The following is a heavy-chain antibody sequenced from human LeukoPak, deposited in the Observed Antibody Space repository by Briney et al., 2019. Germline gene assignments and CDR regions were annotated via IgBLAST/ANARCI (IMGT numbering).Heavy chain of an antibody. J-gene: IGHJ6*02. D-gene: IGHD6-19*01. CDR1: GFTFSSYA. Sequence: GRSLRLSCAASGFTFSSYAMLWVRQAPGKGLGWVSVISYDGSNKYYADSVKGRFTISRDNSKNPLYLQMNSLRAEDTAVHYYARESRPVAGTTPGGMDVWGQGTTVTVSS. V-gene: IGHV3-30*04. CDR3: ARESRPVAGTTPGGMDV. CDR2: ISYDGSNK.